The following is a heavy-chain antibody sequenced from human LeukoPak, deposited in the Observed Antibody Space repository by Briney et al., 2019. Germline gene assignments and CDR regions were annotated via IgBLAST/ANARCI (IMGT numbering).Heavy chain of an antibody. J-gene: IGHJ4*02. CDR1: GYTFTGYY. D-gene: IGHD2-2*01. CDR3: ARVGGEDIVVVPAANFDY. V-gene: IGHV1-2*02. CDR2: INPNSGGT. Sequence: ASVKVSCKASGYTFTGYYMHWLRQAPGQGLEWMGWINPNSGGTNYAQKFQGRVTMTRDTSISTAYMELSRLRSDDTAVYYCARVGGEDIVVVPAANFDYWGQGTLVTVSS.